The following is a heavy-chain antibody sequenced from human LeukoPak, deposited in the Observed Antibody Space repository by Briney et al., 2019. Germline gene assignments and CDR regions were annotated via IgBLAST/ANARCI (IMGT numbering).Heavy chain of an antibody. Sequence: GGSLRLSCAASGFTFSSYGMHWVRQAPGKGLEWVAFIRYDGSNKYYADSVKGRFTISRDNSKNTLYLQMNSLRAEDTAVYYCAKDPLAVQVAVAGVDYWGQGTLVTVSS. CDR2: IRYDGSNK. J-gene: IGHJ4*02. D-gene: IGHD6-19*01. CDR1: GFTFSSYG. V-gene: IGHV3-30*02. CDR3: AKDPLAVQVAVAGVDY.